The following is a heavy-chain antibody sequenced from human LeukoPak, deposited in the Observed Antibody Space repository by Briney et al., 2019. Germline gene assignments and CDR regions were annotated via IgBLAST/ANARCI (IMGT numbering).Heavy chain of an antibody. D-gene: IGHD3-22*01. Sequence: SGGSLRLSCVASGFTFSSYAMSWVRQAPGKGLEWVSVISGSGGSTYYADSVKGRFTISRDNSQNTLYLQMNSLRAEDTAVYYCVKRRYDSSGYFDYWGQGTLVTVSS. CDR3: VKRRYDSSGYFDY. V-gene: IGHV3-23*01. CDR1: GFTFSSYA. CDR2: ISGSGGST. J-gene: IGHJ4*02.